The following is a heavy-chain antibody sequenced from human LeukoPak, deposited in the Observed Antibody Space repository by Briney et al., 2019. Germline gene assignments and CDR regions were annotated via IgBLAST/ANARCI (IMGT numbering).Heavy chain of an antibody. V-gene: IGHV4-34*01. CDR1: GGSFSGYY. D-gene: IGHD1-26*01. J-gene: IGHJ4*02. CDR2: INHSGST. CDR3: ARGLGIVGATNALHFDY. Sequence: AETLSLTCAVYGGSFSGYYWSWIRQPPGKGLEWIGEINHSGSTNYNPSLKSRVTISVDTAKNQFSLKLSSVTGADTAVYYCARGLGIVGATNALHFDYWGQGTLATVSS.